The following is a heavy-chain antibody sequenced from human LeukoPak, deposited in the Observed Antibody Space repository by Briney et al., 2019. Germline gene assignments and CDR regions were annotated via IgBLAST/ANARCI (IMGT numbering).Heavy chain of an antibody. Sequence: GGSLRLSCAASGFTFSSYSMNWVRQAPGKGLEWVSSISSSSSYINYADSVKGRFTISRDNAKNSLYLQMNSLRAEDTAVYYCARDRPGRGLQYQLLPYYYYYGMDVWGQGTTVTVSS. CDR3: ARDRPGRGLQYQLLPYYYYYGMDV. CDR1: GFTFSSYS. J-gene: IGHJ6*02. CDR2: ISSSSSYI. D-gene: IGHD2-2*01. V-gene: IGHV3-21*01.